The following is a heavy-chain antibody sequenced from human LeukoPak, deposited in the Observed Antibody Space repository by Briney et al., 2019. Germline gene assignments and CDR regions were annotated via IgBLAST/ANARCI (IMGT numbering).Heavy chain of an antibody. J-gene: IGHJ4*02. V-gene: IGHV1-69*13. CDR1: GGTFSSYA. Sequence: SVKVSCKASGGTFSSYAISWVRQAPGQGLEWMGGIIPIFGTANHAQKFQGRVTITADESTSTAYMELSSLRSEDTAVYYCAREGYCGGDCYFAYWGQGTLVTVSS. CDR2: IIPIFGTA. CDR3: AREGYCGGDCYFAY. D-gene: IGHD2-21*01.